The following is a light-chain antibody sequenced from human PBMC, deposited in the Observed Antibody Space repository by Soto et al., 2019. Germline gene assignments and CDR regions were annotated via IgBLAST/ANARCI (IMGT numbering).Light chain of an antibody. CDR2: AAS. CDR1: QDIAIY. J-gene: IGKJ4*01. Sequence: IQLTQSPSSLSASVVDRVTITCRASQDIAIYLAWYQQKPGEAPKLLIYAASTLYGGVPSRFSGGGSGIDFALTITSLQAEDFATYYCQQLRMYPSTFGGGTKVDIK. CDR3: QQLRMYPST. V-gene: IGKV1-9*01.